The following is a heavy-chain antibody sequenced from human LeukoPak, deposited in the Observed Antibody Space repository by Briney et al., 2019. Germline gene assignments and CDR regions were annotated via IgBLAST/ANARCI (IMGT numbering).Heavy chain of an antibody. CDR3: AKWGDYDVLTGYYVSDF. Sequence: GGSLRLSCAASGFIFTNYAMYWVRQAPGKGLEWVSAISGRSGSTYYADSVKGRFTISRDSSKNTLYLQMNSLRADDTAVYYCAKWGDYDVLTGYYVSDFWGQGTLVTVSS. D-gene: IGHD3-9*01. CDR2: ISGRSGST. J-gene: IGHJ4*02. V-gene: IGHV3-23*01. CDR1: GFIFTNYA.